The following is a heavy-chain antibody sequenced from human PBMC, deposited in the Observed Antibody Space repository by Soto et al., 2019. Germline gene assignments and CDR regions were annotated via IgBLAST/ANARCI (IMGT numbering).Heavy chain of an antibody. J-gene: IGHJ6*02. CDR3: ARGGAGGSSWYVRSYYYYGMDV. D-gene: IGHD6-13*01. CDR1: GYTFTSYD. V-gene: IGHV1-8*01. CDR2: MNPNSGNT. Sequence: QVQLVQSGAEVKKPGASVKVSCKASGYTFTSYDINWVRQATGQGLEWMGWMNPNSGNTGYAQKFQGRVTMTRNTSISTAYMELSSLRSEDTAVYYCARGGAGGSSWYVRSYYYYGMDVWGQGTTVTVSS.